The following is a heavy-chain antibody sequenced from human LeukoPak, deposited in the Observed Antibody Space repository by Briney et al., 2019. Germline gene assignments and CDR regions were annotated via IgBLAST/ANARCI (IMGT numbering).Heavy chain of an antibody. CDR2: MDDSGTHT. V-gene: IGHV3-64*02. CDR1: GFTFSRYA. CDR3: ARDGKAKNDY. Sequence: PGGSLRLSCAASGFTFSRYAMQWVRQAPDKRLEYVSGMDDSGTHTYYAESVKGRFTMSRDNSRDTLYLQMRSLRPEDAAVYYCARDGKAKNDYWGQGTLVTVST. J-gene: IGHJ4*02. D-gene: IGHD1-26*01.